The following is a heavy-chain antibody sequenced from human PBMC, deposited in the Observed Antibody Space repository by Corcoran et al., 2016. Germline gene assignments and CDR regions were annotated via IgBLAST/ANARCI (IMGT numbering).Heavy chain of an antibody. J-gene: IGHJ6*02. Sequence: EVQLVESGGGLIQPGGSLRLSCAASGFTVSSNYMSWVRQAPGKGLEWVSVIYSGGSTYYADSVKGRFTISRDNSKNTLYLQMNSLRAEDTAVYYCARGTRAEYYYGMDVWGQGTTVTVSS. CDR2: IYSGGST. CDR1: GFTVSSNY. V-gene: IGHV3-53*01. CDR3: ARGTRAEYYYGMDV.